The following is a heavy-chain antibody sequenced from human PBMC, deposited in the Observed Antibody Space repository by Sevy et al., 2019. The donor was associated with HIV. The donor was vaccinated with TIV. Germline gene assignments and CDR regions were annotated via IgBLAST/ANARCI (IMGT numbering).Heavy chain of an antibody. V-gene: IGHV3-30-3*01. J-gene: IGHJ4*02. D-gene: IGHD3-22*01. CDR3: AGGASPSWARVVITPLFDY. CDR2: ISYDGSNK. CDR1: GFTFSSYA. Sequence: GGSLRLSCAASGFTFSSYAMHWVRQAPGKGLEWVAVISYDGSNKYYADSVKGRFTISRDNSKNTVYLQMNSLRAEDTAVYYCAGGASPSWARVVITPLFDYWGQGTLVTVSS.